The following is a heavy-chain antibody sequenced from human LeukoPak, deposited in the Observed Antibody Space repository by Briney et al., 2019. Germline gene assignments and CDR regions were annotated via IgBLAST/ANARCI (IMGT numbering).Heavy chain of an antibody. CDR3: ARAGNYYDSSGYSPFDY. J-gene: IGHJ4*02. CDR2: ISAYNGNA. D-gene: IGHD3-22*01. CDR1: AYTFTSYG. Sequence: ASVKVSCKASAYTFTSYGISWVRQAPGQGLEWMGWISAYNGNANYAQKLQGRVTMTTDTSTSTACMELRSLRSDDTAVYYCARAGNYYDSSGYSPFDYWGQGTLVTVSS. V-gene: IGHV1-18*01.